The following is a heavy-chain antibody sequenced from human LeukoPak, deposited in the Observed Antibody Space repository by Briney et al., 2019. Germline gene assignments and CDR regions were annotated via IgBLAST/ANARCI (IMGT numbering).Heavy chain of an antibody. Sequence: PGGSPRLSCAASGFTFSSSSMNWVRQAPGKGLEWVSSISSSSNSIYYADSVKGRFTIPRDNAKNSLYLQMNSLRAEDTAVYYCARSHPSGTYFAFDIWGQGTMVTVSS. V-gene: IGHV3-21*01. CDR2: ISSSSNSI. J-gene: IGHJ3*02. D-gene: IGHD1-26*01. CDR1: GFTFSSSS. CDR3: ARSHPSGTYFAFDI.